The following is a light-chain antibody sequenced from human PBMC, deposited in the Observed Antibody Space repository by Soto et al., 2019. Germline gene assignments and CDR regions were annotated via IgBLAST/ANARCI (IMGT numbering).Light chain of an antibody. J-gene: IGLJ3*02. CDR2: STN. Sequence: QAVVTQEPSFSVSPGGTVTLTCGLTSGSVSTSYYPSWYQQTPGQAPRTLIYSTNIRSSGVPDRFSGSILGNKAALTITGAQAEDESVYYCVLYVGSGIWVFGGGTKVTVL. CDR1: SGSVSTSYY. V-gene: IGLV8-61*01. CDR3: VLYVGSGIWV.